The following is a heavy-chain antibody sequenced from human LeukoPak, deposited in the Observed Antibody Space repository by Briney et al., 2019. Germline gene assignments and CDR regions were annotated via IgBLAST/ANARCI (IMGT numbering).Heavy chain of an antibody. J-gene: IGHJ4*02. D-gene: IGHD2-21*02. CDR1: GFTFTTYG. CDR2: IGGSGTRT. Sequence: GGSLRLSCSASGFTFTTYGMNWVRQAPGKGLEWVSGIGGSGTRTYYADSVKGRFTISRDNSKNTLYLQMNSLRAEDTAVYYCARENCGGDCYVDYWGQGTLVTVSS. V-gene: IGHV3-23*01. CDR3: ARENCGGDCYVDY.